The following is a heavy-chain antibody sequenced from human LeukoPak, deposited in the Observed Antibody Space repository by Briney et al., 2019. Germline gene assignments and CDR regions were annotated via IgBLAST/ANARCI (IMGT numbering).Heavy chain of an antibody. J-gene: IGHJ4*02. Sequence: GGSLRLSCAASGFTFSSAWMTWVRQAPGKGLEWVGRVRSKADGETTDYAAPAKGRFTISRDDSKNTVLLQMNSLKTEDTAVYYCTTVRPGTSGYSYWGQGTLVTVSS. D-gene: IGHD3-22*01. CDR2: VRSKADGETT. V-gene: IGHV3-15*01. CDR3: TTVRPGTSGYSY. CDR1: GFTFSSAW.